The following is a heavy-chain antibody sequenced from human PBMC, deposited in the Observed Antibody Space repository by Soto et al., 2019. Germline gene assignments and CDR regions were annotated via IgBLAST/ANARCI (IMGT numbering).Heavy chain of an antibody. CDR2: IKQDGSEK. D-gene: IGHD2-21*01. V-gene: IGHV3-7*01. J-gene: IGHJ2*01. Sequence: EVQLVESGGGLVQPGGSLRLSCAASGFTFSSYWMSWVRQAPGKGLEWVANIKQDGSEKYYVDSVKGRFTISRDNAKNSLYLQMNSLRAEDTAVYYCARARQQLQYSRCWYFDLWGRGTLVTVSS. CDR3: ARARQQLQYSRCWYFDL. CDR1: GFTFSSYW.